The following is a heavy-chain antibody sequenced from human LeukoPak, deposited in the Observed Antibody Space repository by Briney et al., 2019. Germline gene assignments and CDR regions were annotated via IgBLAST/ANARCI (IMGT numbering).Heavy chain of an antibody. CDR3: ATSERLRQYYFDY. CDR1: GYTLTELS. Sequence: ASVKVSCKVSGYTLTELSMHWARQAPGKGLEWMGGFGPEDGETIYAQKFQGRVTMTEDTSTDTAYMELSSLRSEDTAVYYCATSERLRQYYFDYWGQGTLVTVSS. J-gene: IGHJ4*02. CDR2: FGPEDGET. D-gene: IGHD5-12*01. V-gene: IGHV1-24*01.